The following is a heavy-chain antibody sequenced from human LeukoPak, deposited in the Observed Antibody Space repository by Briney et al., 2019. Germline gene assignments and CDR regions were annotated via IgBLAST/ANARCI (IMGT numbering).Heavy chain of an antibody. CDR1: GFTFSSYE. J-gene: IGHJ4*02. D-gene: IGHD3-10*01. Sequence: PGGSLRLSCAAPGFTFSSYEMNWVRQAPGKGLEWVSYISSSGSTIYYADSVKGRFTISRDNAKNSLYLQMNSLRAEDTAVYYCAREAPSYDYWGQGTLVTVSS. CDR3: AREAPSYDY. CDR2: ISSSGSTI. V-gene: IGHV3-48*03.